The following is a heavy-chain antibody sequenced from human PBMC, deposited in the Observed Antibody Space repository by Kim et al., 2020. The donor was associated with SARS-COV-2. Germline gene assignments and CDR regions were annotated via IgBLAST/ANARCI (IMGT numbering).Heavy chain of an antibody. CDR2: IYYSGST. D-gene: IGHD3-22*01. V-gene: IGHV4-39*01. Sequence: SETLSLTCTVSGGSISSSSYYWGWIRQPPGKGLEWIGSIYYSGSTYYNPSLKSRVTISVDTSKNQFSLKLSSVTAADTAVYYCARLSGAMIVVALDAFDIWGQGTMVTVSS. CDR1: GGSISSSSYY. J-gene: IGHJ3*02. CDR3: ARLSGAMIVVALDAFDI.